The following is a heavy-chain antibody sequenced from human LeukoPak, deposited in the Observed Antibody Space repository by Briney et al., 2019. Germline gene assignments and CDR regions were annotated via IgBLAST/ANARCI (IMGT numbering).Heavy chain of an antibody. Sequence: SSVKVSCKASGGTFSSYAISWVRQAPGQGLEWMGGIIPIFGTANYAQKFQGRVTITTDESTSTAYMGLSSLRSEDTAVYYCARNRHYDFWSGRSDAFDIWGQGTMVTVSS. CDR2: IIPIFGTA. CDR1: GGTFSSYA. V-gene: IGHV1-69*05. CDR3: ARNRHYDFWSGRSDAFDI. D-gene: IGHD3-3*01. J-gene: IGHJ3*02.